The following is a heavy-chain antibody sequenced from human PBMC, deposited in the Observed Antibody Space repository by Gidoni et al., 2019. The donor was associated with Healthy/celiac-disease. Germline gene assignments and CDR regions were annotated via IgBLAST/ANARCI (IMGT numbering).Heavy chain of an antibody. V-gene: IGHV4-4*02. CDR2: IYHSGST. Sequence: QVQLQESGPGLVKPSGTLSLTCAVSGGSISSSNWGSWVRQPPGKGLEWIGEIYHSGSTNYNPSLKSRVTISVDKSKNQFSLKLSSVTAADTAVYYCARAPITMVRGVIITTAFDYWGQGTLVTVSS. D-gene: IGHD3-10*01. J-gene: IGHJ4*02. CDR1: GGSISSSNW. CDR3: ARAPITMVRGVIITTAFDY.